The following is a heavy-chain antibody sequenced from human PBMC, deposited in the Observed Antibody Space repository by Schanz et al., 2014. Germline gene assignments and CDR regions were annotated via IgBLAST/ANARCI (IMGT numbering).Heavy chain of an antibody. V-gene: IGHV3-11*04. CDR2: ISGSGGST. CDR3: ARDNYYGSGSCAY. CDR1: GFTFRDYY. J-gene: IGHJ4*02. D-gene: IGHD3-10*01. Sequence: QVQLVESGGGLVKPGGSLRLSCAASGFTFRDYYMSWIRQAPGKGLEWVSAISGSGGSTYYADSVKGRFTISRDNAKNSMYLHMKSLRGEDTAVYYCARDNYYGSGSCAYWGQGTLVTVSS.